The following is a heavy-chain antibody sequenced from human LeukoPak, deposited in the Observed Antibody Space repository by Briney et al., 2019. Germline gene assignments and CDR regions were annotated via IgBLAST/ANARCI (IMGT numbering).Heavy chain of an antibody. CDR2: ISTSGST. J-gene: IGHJ6*03. D-gene: IGHD3-3*01. V-gene: IGHV4-4*07. Sequence: SETLSLTCTVSAGSISSYYWSSIRQPARKGLEWIGRISTSGSTDYNPSLKSRVTMSVDTSKNQCSLKLSSVTAADTAVYYCAREIGVPFGVVIIGYMDVWGKGTTVTVSS. CDR1: AGSISSYY. CDR3: AREIGVPFGVVIIGYMDV.